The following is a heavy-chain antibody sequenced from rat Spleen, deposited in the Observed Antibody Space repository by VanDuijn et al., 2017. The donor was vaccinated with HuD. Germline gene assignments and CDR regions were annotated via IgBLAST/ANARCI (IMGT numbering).Heavy chain of an antibody. D-gene: IGHD1-7*01. Sequence: EVQMVESGGGLVQPGRSLKLSCAASGFTFSDYGMAWVRQAPTKGLEWVATISYGDSTYYPDSVKGRFTISRDNAKSTLYLQMNSLRSEDTATYYCTTGYYFDYWGQGVMVTVSS. V-gene: IGHV5-29*01. CDR3: TTGYYFDY. CDR1: GFTFSDYG. J-gene: IGHJ2*01. CDR2: ISYGDST.